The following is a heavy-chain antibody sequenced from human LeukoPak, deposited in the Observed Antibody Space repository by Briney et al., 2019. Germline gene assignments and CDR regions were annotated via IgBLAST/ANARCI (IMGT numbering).Heavy chain of an antibody. J-gene: IGHJ4*02. CDR1: GFTFSSYS. CDR3: ARDRSDYVWGTYRDY. V-gene: IGHV3-21*04. CDR2: ISSSSSYI. D-gene: IGHD3-16*02. Sequence: PGGSLRLSCAASGFTFSSYSMNWVRQAPGKGLEWVSSISSSSSYIYYADSVKGRFTISRDNAKNSLYLQMNSLRAEDTAVYYCARDRSDYVWGTYRDYWGQGTLVTVSS.